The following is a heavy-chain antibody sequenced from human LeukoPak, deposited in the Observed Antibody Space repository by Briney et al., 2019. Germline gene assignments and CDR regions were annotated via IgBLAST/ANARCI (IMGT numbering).Heavy chain of an antibody. Sequence: SETLSLTCTVSGGSISSYYWSWIRQPPGKGLEWIGYIYYSGSTNYNPSLKSRVTISVDTSKNQFSLKLSSVTAADTAVYYCARGQQWLAFFADWGQAPLVTVSS. CDR3: ARGQQWLAFFAD. CDR1: GGSISSYY. D-gene: IGHD6-19*01. J-gene: IGHJ4*02. CDR2: IYYSGST. V-gene: IGHV4-59*01.